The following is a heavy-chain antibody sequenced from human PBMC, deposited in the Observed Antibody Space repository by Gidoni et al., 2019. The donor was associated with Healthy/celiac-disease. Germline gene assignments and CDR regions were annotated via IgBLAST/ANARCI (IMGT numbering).Heavy chain of an antibody. J-gene: IGHJ6*04. CDR2: ISSSSSYI. D-gene: IGHD6-13*01. CDR1: GFTFSSYS. Sequence: KSTGSLRLSCAASGFTFSSYSMNWVRQAPGKGLEWVSSISSSSSYIYYADSAKGRFTISRDNAKNSLYLQMNSLRAEDTAVYYCARDLAAAGYYYYYYGMDVWGKGTTVTVSS. CDR3: ARDLAAAGYYYYYYGMDV. V-gene: IGHV3-21*01.